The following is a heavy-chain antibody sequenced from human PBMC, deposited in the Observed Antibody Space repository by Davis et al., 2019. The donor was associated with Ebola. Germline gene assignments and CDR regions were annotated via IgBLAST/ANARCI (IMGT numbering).Heavy chain of an antibody. CDR1: GFTFSSYS. J-gene: IGHJ6*02. D-gene: IGHD3-3*01. CDR2: ISSSSSYI. V-gene: IGHV3-21*01. Sequence: GESLKISCAASGFTFSSYSMNWVRQAPGKGLEWVSSISSSSSYIYYADSVKGRFTISRDNAKNSLYLQMNSLRAEDTAVYYCGRKLRFLETYYYYGMDVWGQGTTVTVSS. CDR3: GRKLRFLETYYYYGMDV.